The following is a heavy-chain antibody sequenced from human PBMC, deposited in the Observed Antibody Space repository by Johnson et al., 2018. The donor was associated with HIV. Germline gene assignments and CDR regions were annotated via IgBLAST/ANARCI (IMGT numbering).Heavy chain of an antibody. D-gene: IGHD5-12*01. Sequence: VESGGGLVQPGGSLRLSCVASGFTVSGNYMNWVRQAPGKGLEWVSVIYSDGSTYYADSVQGRFTVSRDNSKNLLYLQRSSLRAEDTAVYYCARDAPNFFTSGVRDDAFDIWGPGTMVTVSP. CDR1: GFTVSGNY. J-gene: IGHJ3*02. CDR3: ARDAPNFFTSGVRDDAFDI. V-gene: IGHV3-66*01. CDR2: IYSDGST.